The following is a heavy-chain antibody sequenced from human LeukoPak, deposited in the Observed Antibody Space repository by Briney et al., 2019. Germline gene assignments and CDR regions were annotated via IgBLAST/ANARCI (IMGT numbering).Heavy chain of an antibody. D-gene: IGHD1/OR15-1a*01. CDR2: INPSGGST. J-gene: IGHJ4*02. V-gene: IGHV1-46*01. CDR3: ARKNTFDY. CDR1: GYTFTSYY. Sequence: PGASVKVSYKASGYTFTSYYMQWVLQAPGQGLEWMGIINPSGGSTTYAQKFQGRVTMARDMSTSTVYMELSSLRSEDTAVYYCARKNTFDYWGQGTLVTVSS.